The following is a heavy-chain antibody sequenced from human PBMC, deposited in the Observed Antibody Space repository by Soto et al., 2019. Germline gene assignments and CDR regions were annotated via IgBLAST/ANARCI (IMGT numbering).Heavy chain of an antibody. CDR3: ARGRHSGFDY. CDR2: TYYRSKWSY. CDR1: GDSVSSNSAV. Sequence: SQTLSLTCAISGDSVSSNSAVWNWLRQSPSRGLEWLGRTYYRSKWSYDYAVSVKSRITINPDTSKNQFSLQLNSVIPEDTAVYYCARGRHSGFDYWGQGTLVTVSS. J-gene: IGHJ4*02. V-gene: IGHV6-1*01. D-gene: IGHD1-26*01.